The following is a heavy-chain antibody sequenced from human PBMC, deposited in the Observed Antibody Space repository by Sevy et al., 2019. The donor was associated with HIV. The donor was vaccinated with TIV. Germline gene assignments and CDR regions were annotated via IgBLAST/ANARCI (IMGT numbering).Heavy chain of an antibody. D-gene: IGHD2-21*01. CDR3: AKHIVVVNDRKYYYYMDV. Sequence: GGSLRLSCAGSGFTFSSYAMSWVRQTPGKGLEWVSGISGSGSNTYYADSVNGRFTISRDNSKNTLFLQMNSLRAADTAVYYCAKHIVVVNDRKYYYYMDVWGKGTTVTVSS. CDR2: ISGSGSNT. J-gene: IGHJ6*03. CDR1: GFTFSSYA. V-gene: IGHV3-23*01.